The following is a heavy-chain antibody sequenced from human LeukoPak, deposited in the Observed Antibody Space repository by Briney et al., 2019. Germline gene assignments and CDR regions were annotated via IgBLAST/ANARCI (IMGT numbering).Heavy chain of an antibody. D-gene: IGHD6-13*01. J-gene: IGHJ4*02. CDR2: IYYSGTT. CDR1: GGSISSSDYY. V-gene: IGHV4-39*07. CDR3: ARRALVAAAGTRPSSDY. Sequence: SETLSLTCSVSGGSISSSDYYWGWIRQPPGKGLEWIGSIYYSGTTYYNPSLKSRVTISVDKSKNQFSLKLSSVTAADTAVYYCARRALVAAAGTRPSSDYWGQGTLVTVSS.